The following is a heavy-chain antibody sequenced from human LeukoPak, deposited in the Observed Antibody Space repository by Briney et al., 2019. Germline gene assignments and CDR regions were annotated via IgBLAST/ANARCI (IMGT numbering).Heavy chain of an antibody. J-gene: IGHJ4*02. V-gene: IGHV1-2*02. D-gene: IGHD1-14*01. CDR1: GYTFTGYY. CDR3: ARVRAEPKYYFDY. Sequence: ASVKVSCKASGYTFTGYYMHWVRQAPGQGLEWMGWINPNSGGTNYAQKFQGRVTMNRDTSISTAYMELSRLRSDDTAVYYCARVRAEPKYYFDYWGQGTLVTVSS. CDR2: INPNSGGT.